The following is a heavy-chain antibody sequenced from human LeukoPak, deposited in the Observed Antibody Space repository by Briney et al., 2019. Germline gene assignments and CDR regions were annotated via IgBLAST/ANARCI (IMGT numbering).Heavy chain of an antibody. J-gene: IGHJ6*02. V-gene: IGHV3-53*01. CDR2: IYSGGST. CDR3: AGRGQLPYYYYGMDV. D-gene: IGHD2-2*01. CDR1: GFTVSSNY. Sequence: GRSLRLSCAASGFTVSSNYMSWVRQAPGKGLEWVSVIYSGGSTYYADSVKGRFTISRDNSKNTLYLQMNSLRAEDTAVYYCAGRGQLPYYYYGMDVWGQGTTVTVSS.